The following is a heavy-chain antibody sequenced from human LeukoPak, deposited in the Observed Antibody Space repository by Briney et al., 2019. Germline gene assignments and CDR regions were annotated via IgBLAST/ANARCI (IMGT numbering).Heavy chain of an antibody. CDR2: ISSSSSTI. CDR3: AKPNFPNYYGSGSYYKPHYYYYYGMDV. Sequence: GGSLRLSCAASGFTFSSYSMNWVRQAPGKGLEWVSCISSSSSTIYYADSVKGRFTISRDNSKNTLYLQMNSLRAEDTAVYYCAKPNFPNYYGSGSYYKPHYYYYYGMDVWGQGTTVTVSS. V-gene: IGHV3-48*01. J-gene: IGHJ6*02. CDR1: GFTFSSYS. D-gene: IGHD3-10*01.